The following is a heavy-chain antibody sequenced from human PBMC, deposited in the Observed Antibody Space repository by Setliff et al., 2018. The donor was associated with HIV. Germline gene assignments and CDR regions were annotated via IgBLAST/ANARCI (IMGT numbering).Heavy chain of an antibody. V-gene: IGHV3-64*04. D-gene: IGHD3-3*01. Sequence: GSLRLSCSASGFTFSSYVMHWVRQAPGKGLEYISAISSNGGSTYYADSVKGRFTISRDNAKNSLYLQMNSLTAEDTAVYYCARDVSWRVRTYIDYWGQGALVTVSS. CDR3: ARDVSWRVRTYIDY. J-gene: IGHJ4*02. CDR2: ISSNGGST. CDR1: GFTFSSYV.